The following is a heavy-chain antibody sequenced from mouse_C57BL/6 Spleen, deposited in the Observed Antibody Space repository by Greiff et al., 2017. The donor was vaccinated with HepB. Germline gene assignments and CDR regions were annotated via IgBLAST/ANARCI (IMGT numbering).Heavy chain of an antibody. Sequence: EVNVVESGGGLVQPGGSMKLSCVASGFTFSNYWMNWVRQSPAKGLEWVAQIRLKSDNYATHYAESVKGRFTISRDDSKSSVYLQMNNLRAEDTGIYYCTDNYGYDGDYYAMDYWGQGTSVTVSS. CDR1: GFTFSNYW. D-gene: IGHD2-2*01. V-gene: IGHV6-3*01. J-gene: IGHJ4*01. CDR2: IRLKSDNYAT. CDR3: TDNYGYDGDYYAMDY.